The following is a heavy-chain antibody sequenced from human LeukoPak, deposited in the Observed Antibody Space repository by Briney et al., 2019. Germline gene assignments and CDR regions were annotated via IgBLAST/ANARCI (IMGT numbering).Heavy chain of an antibody. V-gene: IGHV3-49*03. J-gene: IGHJ3*02. D-gene: IGHD1-7*01. CDR2: IRSKAYDGTT. CDR1: GFTYGDYA. CDR3: TRGELIADAFDI. Sequence: GLSLTLSCTACGFTYGDYAMSWLPQAPGKGRVGGVFIRSKAYDGTTEYAASENGRFTISRDDYKSIAYVQMNSLKTEDTAVYYCTRGELIADAFDIWGQGTMVTVSS.